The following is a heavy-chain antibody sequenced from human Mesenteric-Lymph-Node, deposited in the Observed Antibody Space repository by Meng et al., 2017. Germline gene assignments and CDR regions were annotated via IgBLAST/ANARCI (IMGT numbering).Heavy chain of an antibody. V-gene: IGHV1-8*01. D-gene: IGHD4-11*01. CDR3: ARGWYSSYYFDY. CDR1: GDTFTTYD. Sequence: ELVESGAEGKKPGASVKVSRKASGDTFTTYDITWVRQDPGQGLEWMGWMNPRSANTGYAQKFQGRVTMTSDTSITTGYMELSNLRSEDTAVYYCARGWYSSYYFDYWGQGTLVTVSS. CDR2: MNPRSANT. J-gene: IGHJ4*02.